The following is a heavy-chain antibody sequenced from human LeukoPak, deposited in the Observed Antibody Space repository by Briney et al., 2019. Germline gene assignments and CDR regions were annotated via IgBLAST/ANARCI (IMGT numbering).Heavy chain of an antibody. D-gene: IGHD3-22*01. Sequence: PGGSLRLSCAVSGFTFSSYWMTWVRQAPGKGLEWVANINKDGSEIYYGDSVKGRFTISRDNAKNSLYLQMNSLRAEDTAVYYCARAKSSYYYDSSGYARAGAFDIWGQGTMVTVSS. CDR3: ARAKSSYYYDSSGYARAGAFDI. J-gene: IGHJ3*02. V-gene: IGHV3-7*01. CDR2: INKDGSEI. CDR1: GFTFSSYW.